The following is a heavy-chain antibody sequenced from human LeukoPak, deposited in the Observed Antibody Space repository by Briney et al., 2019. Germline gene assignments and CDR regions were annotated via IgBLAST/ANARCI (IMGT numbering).Heavy chain of an antibody. CDR2: ISSSSSTI. CDR1: GFTFSSYS. V-gene: IGHV3-48*01. Sequence: PGGSLRLSCADSGFTFSSYSMNWVRQAPGKGLEWVSYISSSSSTIYYADSVKGRFTISRDNAKNSLHLQMDSLRVEDTAVYYCARNQEIDYYDSSGFYWGVEYWGQGTLVTVSS. D-gene: IGHD3-22*01. J-gene: IGHJ4*02. CDR3: ARNQEIDYYDSSGFYWGVEY.